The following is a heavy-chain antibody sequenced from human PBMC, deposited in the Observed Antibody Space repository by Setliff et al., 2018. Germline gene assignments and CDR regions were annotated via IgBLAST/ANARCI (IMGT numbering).Heavy chain of an antibody. CDR1: GASISSSRDY. V-gene: IGHV4-39*01. CDR2: IYYSGST. J-gene: IGHJ4*02. Sequence: SETLSLTCTVSGASISSSRDYWGWIRQPPGKGLEWIGSIYYSGSTYYNPSLKSRVTISVDTSKNQFSLKLSSVTAADTAVFYCARLSGYYFDYWGQGTLVTVSA. CDR3: ARLSGYYFDY. D-gene: IGHD3-22*01.